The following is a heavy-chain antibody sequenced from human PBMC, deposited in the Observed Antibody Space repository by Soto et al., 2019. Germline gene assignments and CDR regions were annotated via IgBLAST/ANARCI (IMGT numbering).Heavy chain of an antibody. D-gene: IGHD3-3*01. CDR2: LNPTTGDS. CDR3: ARRAETNGWNGFGADKYYFDF. V-gene: IGHV1-8*01. Sequence: ASVKVSCTASGSTFTSYDIYWVRQATGQGLAWMGWLNPTTGDSGYAQKFQGRITVTSDTSINTVHMELSSLRSEDTAVYYCARRAETNGWNGFGADKYYFDFWGQGTLVNVSS. J-gene: IGHJ4*02. CDR1: GSTFTSYD.